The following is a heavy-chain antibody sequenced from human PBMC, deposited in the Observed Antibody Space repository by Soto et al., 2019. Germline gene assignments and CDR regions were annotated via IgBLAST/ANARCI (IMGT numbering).Heavy chain of an antibody. CDR3: ARDTDGLHY. Sequence: EVQLVESGGGLVQPGGSLRLSCAASGLIFSNYKMHWVRQAPGKGLVWVSRINTDGSIIDYADSVKGRFTVSRDNAKNTLYLQMNSLRADDTAVYDGARDTDGLHYWGQGTLVTVSS. CDR1: GLIFSNYK. V-gene: IGHV3-74*01. J-gene: IGHJ4*02. CDR2: INTDGSII.